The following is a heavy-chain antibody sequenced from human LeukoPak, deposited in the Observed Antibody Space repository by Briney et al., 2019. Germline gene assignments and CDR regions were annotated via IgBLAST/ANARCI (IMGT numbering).Heavy chain of an antibody. V-gene: IGHV3-30*18. D-gene: IGHD6-13*01. Sequence: GGSLRLSCAASGFTFSSYGMHWVRQAPGKGLEWVAVISYDGSNKYYADSVKGRFTISRDNSKNTLYLQMNSLRAEDTAVYCCAKWMGSSFGHYFDYWGQGTLVTVSS. CDR1: GFTFSSYG. CDR2: ISYDGSNK. J-gene: IGHJ4*02. CDR3: AKWMGSSFGHYFDY.